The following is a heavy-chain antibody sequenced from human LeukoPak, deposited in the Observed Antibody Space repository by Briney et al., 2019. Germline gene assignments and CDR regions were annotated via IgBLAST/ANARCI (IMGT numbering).Heavy chain of an antibody. CDR3: ARRMRIAGVGYYMDV. J-gene: IGHJ6*03. CDR1: AFSFSSYG. CDR2: ISSSGNSK. V-gene: IGHV3-48*01. Sequence: AGGSLRLSCAASAFSFSSYGMNWVRQAPGKGLEWISYISSSGNSKYYADSVKGRFTVSRDNVWKSLYLQMDSLRAEDTAVYYCARRMRIAGVGYYMDVWGQGTTVTVSS. D-gene: IGHD2-21*01.